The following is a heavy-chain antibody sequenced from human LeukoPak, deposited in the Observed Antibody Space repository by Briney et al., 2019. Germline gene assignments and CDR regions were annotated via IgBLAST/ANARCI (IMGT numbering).Heavy chain of an antibody. Sequence: PGGSLRLSCAASGFTFSSYGMHWVRQAPGKGLEWVAVIWYDGSNKYYADSVKGRFTISRDNSKNTLYLQMNSLRAEDTAVYYCARQILGSRHFDSWGQGTLVTVSS. J-gene: IGHJ4*02. D-gene: IGHD1-26*01. CDR1: GFTFSSYG. V-gene: IGHV3-33*01. CDR2: IWYDGSNK. CDR3: ARQILGSRHFDS.